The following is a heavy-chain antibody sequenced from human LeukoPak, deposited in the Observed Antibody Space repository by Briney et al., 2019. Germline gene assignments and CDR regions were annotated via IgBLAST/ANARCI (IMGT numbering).Heavy chain of an antibody. CDR2: ISWDGGST. J-gene: IGHJ4*02. V-gene: IGHV3-43D*03. Sequence: GGSLRLSCAASGSTFDDYAMHWVRQAPGKGLEWVSLISWDGGSTYYADSVKGRFTISRDNSKNSLYLQMNSLRAEDTALYYCARDLRGFCSSTSCLADYWGQGTLVTVSS. CDR3: ARDLRGFCSSTSCLADY. D-gene: IGHD2-2*01. CDR1: GSTFDDYA.